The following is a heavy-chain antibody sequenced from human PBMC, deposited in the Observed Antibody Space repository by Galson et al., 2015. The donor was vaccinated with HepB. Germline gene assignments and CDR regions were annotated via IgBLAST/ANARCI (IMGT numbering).Heavy chain of an antibody. D-gene: IGHD3-16*01. CDR3: YVGHYFNS. CDR2: IKEDGTQR. V-gene: IGHV3-7*01. CDR1: GITFTNFW. Sequence: SLRLSCAASGITFTNFWLTWVRQAPGKGLEWVASIKEDGTQRNYVDSVKGRFTISRDNAKQSLYLQMDGLRAEDTAIYYCYVGHYFNSWGQGTLVTASS. J-gene: IGHJ4*02.